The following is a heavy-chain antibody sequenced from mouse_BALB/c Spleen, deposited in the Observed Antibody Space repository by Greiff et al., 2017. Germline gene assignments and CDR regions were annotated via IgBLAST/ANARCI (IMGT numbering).Heavy chain of an antibody. Sequence: EVHLVESGGGLVQPGGSLRLSCATSGFTFTDYYMSWVRQPPGKALEWLGFIRNKANGYTTEYSASVKGRFTISRDNSQSILYLQMNTLRAEDSATYYCARDRYYGSHYAMDYWGQGTSVTVSS. V-gene: IGHV7-3*02. CDR3: ARDRYYGSHYAMDY. J-gene: IGHJ4*01. CDR2: IRNKANGYTT. CDR1: GFTFTDYY. D-gene: IGHD2-2*01.